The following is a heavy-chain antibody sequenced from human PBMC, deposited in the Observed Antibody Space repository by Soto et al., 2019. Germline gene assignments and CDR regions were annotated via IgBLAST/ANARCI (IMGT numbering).Heavy chain of an antibody. J-gene: IGHJ4*02. D-gene: IGHD1-26*01. Sequence: PEGAQRHCCSASGFTFISYWIHWVRQGPGKGLVWVSRINSDGSSTSYADSVKGRFTISRDNAKNTLYLQMNSLRSEDTAVYYCARLVGGSLDWGQGT. CDR1: GFTFISYW. V-gene: IGHV3-74*01. CDR3: ARLVGGSLD. CDR2: INSDGSST.